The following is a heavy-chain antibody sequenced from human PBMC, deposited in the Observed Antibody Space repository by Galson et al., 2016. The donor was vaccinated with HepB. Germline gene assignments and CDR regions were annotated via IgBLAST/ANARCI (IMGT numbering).Heavy chain of an antibody. D-gene: IGHD1/OR15-1a*01. CDR3: AKNPINKDYFYMDL. CDR1: GFTFRSSA. CDR2: ISYDGSNQ. V-gene: IGHV3-30*18. J-gene: IGHJ6*03. Sequence: SLRLSCATSGFTFRSSAMHWVRQAPGKGLDWVSLISYDGSNQYDADSVKGRFSISRDNLRATVYLHMNSLRGEDTAVYYCAKNPINKDYFYMDLWGTGTTVIVSS.